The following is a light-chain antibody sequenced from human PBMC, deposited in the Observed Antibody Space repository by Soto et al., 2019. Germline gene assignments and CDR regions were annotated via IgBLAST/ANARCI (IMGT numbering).Light chain of an antibody. CDR3: QQYDNLPT. V-gene: IGKV1-33*01. CDR2: DAS. J-gene: IGKJ4*01. CDR1: QDISNY. Sequence: DILLTQSPSSLSSSVGDRVTITCQASQDISNYLYWYQQKPGKPPKLLIYDASNFETGVPSRFSGSGSVTDFTFTISSLQPEDIATYYCQQYDNLPTFGGGTKVEIK.